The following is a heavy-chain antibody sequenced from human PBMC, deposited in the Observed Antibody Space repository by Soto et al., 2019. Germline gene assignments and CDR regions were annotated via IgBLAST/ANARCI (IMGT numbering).Heavy chain of an antibody. D-gene: IGHD6-6*01. J-gene: IGHJ6*02. V-gene: IGHV6-1*01. CDR1: GDSVSSHSAA. CDR2: TYYRSKWYN. CDR3: ARVELGRSSSSSYGMDV. Sequence: PSPTLSLTCAISGDSVSSHSAAWNWIRQSPSRGLEWLGRTYYRSKWYNDYAVSVKSRITINPDTSKNPFSLQLNSVTPEDTAVYYCARVELGRSSSSSYGMDVWGQGTTVTVSS.